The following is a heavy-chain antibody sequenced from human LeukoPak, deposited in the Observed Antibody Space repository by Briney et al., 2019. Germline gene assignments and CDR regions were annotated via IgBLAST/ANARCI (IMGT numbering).Heavy chain of an antibody. CDR1: GFTFDDYA. Sequence: GGSLRLSCAASGFTFDDYAMHWVRQAPGKGLEWVSGISWNSGSIGYADSVKGRFTISRGNAKNSLYLQMNSLRAEDTALYYCAKGVVAATSPTYYFDYWGQGTLVTVSS. J-gene: IGHJ4*02. CDR2: ISWNSGSI. D-gene: IGHD2-15*01. CDR3: AKGVVAATSPTYYFDY. V-gene: IGHV3-9*01.